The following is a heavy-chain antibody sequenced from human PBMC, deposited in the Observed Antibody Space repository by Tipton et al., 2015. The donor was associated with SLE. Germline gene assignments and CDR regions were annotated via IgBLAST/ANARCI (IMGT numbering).Heavy chain of an antibody. V-gene: IGHV3-48*01. CDR1: GFTFSSYA. Sequence: GSLRLSCAASGFTFSSYAMHWVRQAPGKGLEWVSYISSSSSTIYYADSVKGRFTISRDNAKNSLYLQMNSLRAEDTAVYYCAKVRGETDYWGQGTLVTVSS. CDR2: ISSSSSTI. CDR3: AKVRGETDY. D-gene: IGHD3-16*01. J-gene: IGHJ4*02.